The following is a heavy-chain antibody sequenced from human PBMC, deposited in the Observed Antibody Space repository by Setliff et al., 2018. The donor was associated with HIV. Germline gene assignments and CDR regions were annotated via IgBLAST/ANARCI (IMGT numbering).Heavy chain of an antibody. CDR2: TSYDGGHE. CDR3: ARVLYDDSWYFDL. J-gene: IGHJ2*01. CDR1: GFTFSDYN. V-gene: IGHV3-30*14. D-gene: IGHD4-17*01. Sequence: PGGSLRLSCVGSGFTFSDYNIYWVRQAPGKGLEWVTVTSYDGGHESYAASVKGRFTISRDNSKNTVYLQMNSLRAEDTAVYYCARVLYDDSWYFDLWGRGTLVTVSS.